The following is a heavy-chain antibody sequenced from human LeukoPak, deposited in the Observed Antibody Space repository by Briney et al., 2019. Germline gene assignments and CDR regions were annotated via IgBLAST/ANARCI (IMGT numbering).Heavy chain of an antibody. V-gene: IGHV3-53*01. D-gene: IGHD1-14*01. CDR3: AKAEGINRVFSY. CDR1: GFTVSSNY. J-gene: IGHJ4*02. Sequence: GGSLRLSCAASGFTVSSNYMSWVRQAPGKGLEWVSVIYSGGSTYYADSVKGRFTISRDNSKNTLYLQMNRLRVEDTAVYYCAKAEGINRVFSYWGQGTLVTVSS. CDR2: IYSGGST.